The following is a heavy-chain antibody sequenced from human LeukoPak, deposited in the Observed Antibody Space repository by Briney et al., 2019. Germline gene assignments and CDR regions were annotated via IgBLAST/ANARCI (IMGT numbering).Heavy chain of an antibody. D-gene: IGHD7-27*01. V-gene: IGHV4-39*07. CDR2: IYYSGST. CDR3: ATITGIPY. Sequence: PSETLSLTCTVSGGSISSSSYYWGWIRQPPGKGLEWIGSIYYSGSTYYNPSLKSRVTISVDTSKNQFSLKMISVTAADTAVYYCATITGIPYWGRGTPVTVSS. CDR1: GGSISSSSYY. J-gene: IGHJ4*02.